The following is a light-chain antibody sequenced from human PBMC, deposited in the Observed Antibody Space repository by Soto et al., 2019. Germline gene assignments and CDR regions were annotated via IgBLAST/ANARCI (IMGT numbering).Light chain of an antibody. CDR1: HSVSSSY. Sequence: EIVLTQSPGTLSLSPGEGATLAWRASHSVSSSYLAWYQQKPGQAPRLLIYDASNRATGIPPRFSGGGSGTEFTVTISSLQSEDFAIYYCQQYDIWPPYTFGQGTKVDIK. J-gene: IGKJ2*01. V-gene: IGKV3-20*01. CDR2: DAS. CDR3: QQYDIWPPYT.